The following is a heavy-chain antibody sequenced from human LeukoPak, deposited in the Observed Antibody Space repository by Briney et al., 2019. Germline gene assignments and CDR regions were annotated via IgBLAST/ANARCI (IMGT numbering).Heavy chain of an antibody. CDR2: ISSSSSYI. D-gene: IGHD3-9*01. J-gene: IGHJ4*02. V-gene: IGHV3-21*01. Sequence: GGSLRLSCAASGFTFSSYSMNWARQAPGKGLEWVSSISSSSSYIYYADSVKGRFTISRDNAKNSLYLQMNSLRAEDTAVYYCARRAKYYDILTGDYWGQGTLVTVSS. CDR1: GFTFSSYS. CDR3: ARRAKYYDILTGDY.